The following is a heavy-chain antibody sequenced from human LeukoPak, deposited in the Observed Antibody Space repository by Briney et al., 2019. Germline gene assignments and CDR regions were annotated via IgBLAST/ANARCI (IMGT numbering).Heavy chain of an antibody. CDR2: IRSKTDGGTT. J-gene: IGHJ4*02. D-gene: IGHD2-15*01. CDR3: TTDRVVVVAVTRLDY. V-gene: IGHV3-15*01. CDR1: GFTFSSYS. Sequence: GGSLRLSCAASGFTFSSYSMNWVRQAPGKGLEWVGRIRSKTDGGTTDYAAPVKGRFTISRDDSKNMLYLEMNSLRTEDTAVYYCTTDRVVVVAVTRLDYWGQGTLVTVSS.